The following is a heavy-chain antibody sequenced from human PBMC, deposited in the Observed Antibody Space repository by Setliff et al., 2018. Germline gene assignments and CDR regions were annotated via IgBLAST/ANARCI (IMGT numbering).Heavy chain of an antibody. D-gene: IGHD2-2*01. Sequence: SETLSLTCTVSGGSISNGNYYWSWIRQPAGKGLEWIGRIYTSGSTNYNPSLKSRVTISVDTSKNQFSLKLSSVTAADTAVYYCARGPPAPSTMREGHWYFDLWGRGTLVTVSS. CDR2: IYTSGST. CDR3: ARGPPAPSTMREGHWYFDL. J-gene: IGHJ2*01. V-gene: IGHV4-61*02. CDR1: GGSISNGNYY.